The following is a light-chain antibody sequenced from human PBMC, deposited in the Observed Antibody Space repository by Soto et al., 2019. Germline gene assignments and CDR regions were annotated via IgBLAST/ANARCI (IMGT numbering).Light chain of an antibody. CDR3: CSYAGSSTPLYV. V-gene: IGLV2-23*01. CDR1: SSDVGSYNL. CDR2: EGS. J-gene: IGLJ1*01. Sequence: QSVLTQPASVSGSPGQSITISCTGTSSDVGSYNLVSWYQQHPGKAPKLMIYEGSKRPPGISNSFSGSKSGNTASLTISGLQAEDEADYYCCSYAGSSTPLYVFGTGTKVTVL.